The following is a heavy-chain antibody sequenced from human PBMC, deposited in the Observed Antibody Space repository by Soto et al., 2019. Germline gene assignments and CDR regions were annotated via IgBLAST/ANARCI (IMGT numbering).Heavy chain of an antibody. V-gene: IGHV1-69*12. Sequence: QVQLVQSGAEVKKPGSSVTVSCKASGGPFGNLAIRWVRQAPGPGLEWMGGIIPIFPTPDHVQKFQGRVTITADESTTTAFVEVTSMKSEDTAVYYWARDKDGLQLGGNFYCGIDVWGHGTTVTVSS. J-gene: IGHJ6*02. CDR1: GGPFGNLA. CDR3: ARDKDGLQLGGNFYCGIDV. D-gene: IGHD1-1*01. CDR2: IIPIFPTP.